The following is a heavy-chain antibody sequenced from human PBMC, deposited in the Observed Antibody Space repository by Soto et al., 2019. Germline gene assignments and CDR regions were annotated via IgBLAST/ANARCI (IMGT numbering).Heavy chain of an antibody. Sequence: QVHLVESGGGVVQPERSLTLSCEASGFTFSNYVMNWVRQAPGKGLEWVAIILSDGGKKLYADSVKGRFTISRDNSKNTVYLQINTVRAEDTAVYYCTRDGGGDFWRFDNWGQGALVTVSS. CDR1: GFTFSNYV. V-gene: IGHV3-33*01. D-gene: IGHD3-3*01. J-gene: IGHJ4*02. CDR2: ILSDGGKK. CDR3: TRDGGGDFWRFDN.